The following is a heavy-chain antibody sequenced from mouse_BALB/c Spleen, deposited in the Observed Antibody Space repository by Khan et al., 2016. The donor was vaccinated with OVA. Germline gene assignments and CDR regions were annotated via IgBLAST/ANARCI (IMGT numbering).Heavy chain of an antibody. J-gene: IGHJ1*01. CDR3: ARWATWYFDV. D-gene: IGHD3-1*01. CDR2: IYPGGYFT. Sequence: VELVESGGEVVRPGTSVKISCKASGYTFTNYWLGWVRQRPGHGLEWIGDIYPGGYFTNYNEQFKGKSTLTVDMSSSTANMQLSSLTSEDSAVYFCARWATWYFDVWGAGTTVTVSS. CDR1: GYTFTNYW. V-gene: IGHV1-63*02.